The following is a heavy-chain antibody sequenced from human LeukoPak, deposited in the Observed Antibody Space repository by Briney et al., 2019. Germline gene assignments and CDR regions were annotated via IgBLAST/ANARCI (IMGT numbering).Heavy chain of an antibody. CDR1: GGSISSSSYY. V-gene: IGHV4-39*07. Sequence: SETLSLTCTVSGGSISSSSYYWGWIRQPPGKGLEWIGEINHSGSTNYNPSLKSRVTISVDTSKNQFSLKLSSVTAADTAVYYCARGGPPQRWLQLRVRKYYFDYWGQGTLVTVSS. J-gene: IGHJ4*02. D-gene: IGHD5-24*01. CDR3: ARGGPPQRWLQLRVRKYYFDY. CDR2: INHSGST.